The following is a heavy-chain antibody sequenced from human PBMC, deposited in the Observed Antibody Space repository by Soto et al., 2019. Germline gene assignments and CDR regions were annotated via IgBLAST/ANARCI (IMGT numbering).Heavy chain of an antibody. D-gene: IGHD6-6*01. CDR1: GFAFSSHP. CDR3: ARRAFGSSRSFDL. Sequence: GGSLRLSCAASGFAFSSHPMSWVRQAPERGLEWVSGISDGGDLTYNADSVKGRFTISRDNSKNILFLQMNSLRAEDTALYYCARRAFGSSRSFDLWGQGTMVTVSS. J-gene: IGHJ3*01. V-gene: IGHV3-23*01. CDR2: ISDGGDLT.